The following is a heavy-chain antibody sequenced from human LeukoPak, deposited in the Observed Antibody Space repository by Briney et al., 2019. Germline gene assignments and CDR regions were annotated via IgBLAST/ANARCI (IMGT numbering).Heavy chain of an antibody. Sequence: PGRSLRLSCAASGFIFSNYAIHWVRQAPGKGLEWVSSISGTGGTTYYAESVKGRFSISRDNSRNTLYLQMSGLRAEDMAVYYCAKSTYVDYPCCLDYWGQGTLITVSS. D-gene: IGHD3-9*01. CDR2: ISGTGGTT. CDR1: GFIFSNYA. J-gene: IGHJ4*02. CDR3: AKSTYVDYPCCLDY. V-gene: IGHV3-23*01.